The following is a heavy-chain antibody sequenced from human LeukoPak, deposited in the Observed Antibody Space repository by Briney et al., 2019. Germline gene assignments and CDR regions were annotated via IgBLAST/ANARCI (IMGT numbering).Heavy chain of an antibody. V-gene: IGHV3-20*04. CDR2: INWNGGST. CDR3: ARGVQYGSSWQNNYYFDY. D-gene: IGHD6-13*01. Sequence: GGSLRLSCAASGFTFDDYGMSWVRQAPGKGLEWVSGINWNGGSTGYADSVKGRFTISRDNAKNSLYLQMNSLRAEDTALYYCARGVQYGSSWQNNYYFDYWGQGTLVTVSS. CDR1: GFTFDDYG. J-gene: IGHJ4*02.